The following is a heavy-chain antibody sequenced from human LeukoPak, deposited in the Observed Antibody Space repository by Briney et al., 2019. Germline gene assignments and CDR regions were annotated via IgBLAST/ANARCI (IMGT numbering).Heavy chain of an antibody. D-gene: IGHD4-17*01. CDR3: ATPLDLGVTTSVDYYGMDV. Sequence: SETLSLTWTVSGGSISSSSYYWGWIRQPPGKGLEWIGSIYYSGSTYYNPSLKSRVTISVDTSKNQFSLKLSSVTAADTAVYYCATPLDLGVTTSVDYYGMDVWGQGTTVTVSS. J-gene: IGHJ6*02. CDR1: GGSISSSSYY. CDR2: IYYSGST. V-gene: IGHV4-39*01.